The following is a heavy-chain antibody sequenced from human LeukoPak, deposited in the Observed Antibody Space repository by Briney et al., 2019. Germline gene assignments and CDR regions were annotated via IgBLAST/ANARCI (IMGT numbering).Heavy chain of an antibody. D-gene: IGHD6-13*01. J-gene: IGHJ5*02. CDR2: IYSGGTT. CDR3: VRGYSSSWYNWLDP. CDR1: GFTVSSNY. Sequence: QAGGSLRLSCAASGFTVSSNYMSWVRQAPGKGLEWVSVIYSGGTTNYADSVKGRFTISRDNAENTLYLQMNSLRVEDAAVYYCVRGYSSSWYNWLDPWGQGTLVTVSS. V-gene: IGHV3-53*01.